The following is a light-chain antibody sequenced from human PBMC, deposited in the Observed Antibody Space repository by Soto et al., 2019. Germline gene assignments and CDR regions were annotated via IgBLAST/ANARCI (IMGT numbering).Light chain of an antibody. CDR2: GNS. J-gene: IGLJ2*01. CDR3: QSYDSSLSGSV. Sequence: QSVLTQPPSVSGAPGQRXTXSXXXXXXXXGAGYDVHWYQQLPGTAPKLLIYGNSNRPSGVPDRFSGSKSGTSASLAITGLQAEDEADYYCQSYDSSLSGSVFGGGTQLTVL. V-gene: IGLV1-40*01. CDR1: XXXXGAGYD.